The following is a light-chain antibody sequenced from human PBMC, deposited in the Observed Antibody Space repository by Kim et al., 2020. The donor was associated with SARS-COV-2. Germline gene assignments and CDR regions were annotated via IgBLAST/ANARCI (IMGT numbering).Light chain of an antibody. V-gene: IGLV1-51*01. CDR3: GTWDSSLSAGV. CDR1: SSNIGYNY. CDR2: DNN. Sequence: GKKVTISCSGSSSNIGYNYVSWYQHLPGTAPKLLIYDNNKRPSGIPDRFSGSKSGTSATLGITGLQTGDEADYYCGTWDSSLSAGVFGTGTKVTVL. J-gene: IGLJ1*01.